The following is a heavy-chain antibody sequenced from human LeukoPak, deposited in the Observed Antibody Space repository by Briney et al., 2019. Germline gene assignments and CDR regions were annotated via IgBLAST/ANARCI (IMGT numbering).Heavy chain of an antibody. V-gene: IGHV3-48*01. D-gene: IGHD4-17*01. Sequence: PGGSREPSCAASGFGLSSNTLNWVRKAPGKGLEWLSHITLSISSIYYADSVKGRFTISRDNGKNSLYLQMNNLTVEDTAVYYCVRDTVITLGSFDYWGQGTLVTVSS. CDR1: GFGLSSNT. CDR2: ITLSISSI. CDR3: VRDTVITLGSFDY. J-gene: IGHJ4*02.